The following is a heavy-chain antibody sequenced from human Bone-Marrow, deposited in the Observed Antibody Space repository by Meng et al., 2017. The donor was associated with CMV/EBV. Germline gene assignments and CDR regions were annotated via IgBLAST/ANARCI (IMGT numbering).Heavy chain of an antibody. J-gene: IGHJ4*02. CDR3: ARGGGTYSGDY. Sequence: GESLKISCAASGFTFNSYSMNWIRQAPGKGLEWVSCISERSDYIYYADSVKGRFTTSRDNAKKSLYLQMNSLRAEDTAVYFCARGGGTYSGDYWGQGTLVTVSS. CDR1: GFTFNSYS. CDR2: ISERSDYI. D-gene: IGHD1-26*01. V-gene: IGHV3-21*01.